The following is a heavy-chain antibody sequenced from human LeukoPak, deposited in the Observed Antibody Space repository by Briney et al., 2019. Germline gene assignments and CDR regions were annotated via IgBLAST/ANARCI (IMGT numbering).Heavy chain of an antibody. Sequence: PSETLSLTCTVSGDPISSYYWSWIRQPPGKGLEWIGYIYYTGITKYNPSLKSRVTMSVDTSKNQFSLKLTSVTAADTAVYYCARYCSTSGTKAFGIWGQGTMVTVSS. D-gene: IGHD3-10*01. CDR3: ARYCSTSGTKAFGI. J-gene: IGHJ3*02. V-gene: IGHV4-59*01. CDR2: IYYTGIT. CDR1: GDPISSYY.